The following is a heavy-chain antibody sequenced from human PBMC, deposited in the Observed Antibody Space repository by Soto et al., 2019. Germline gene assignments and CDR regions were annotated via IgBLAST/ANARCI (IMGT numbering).Heavy chain of an antibody. CDR2: IWYDGSNK. V-gene: IGHV3-33*01. Sequence: GGSLRLSGASSGFTFISYGMHWFRQAPGKGLEWVAVIWYDGSNKYYADSVKGRFTISRDNSKNTLYLQMNSLRAEDTAVYYCARDVEEHSKYLLYGTEVWGQGT. D-gene: IGHD4-4*01. CDR1: GFTFISYG. CDR3: ARDVEEHSKYLLYGTEV. J-gene: IGHJ6*02.